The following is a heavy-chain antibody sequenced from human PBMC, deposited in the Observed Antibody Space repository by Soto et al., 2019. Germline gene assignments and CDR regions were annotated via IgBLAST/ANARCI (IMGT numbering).Heavy chain of an antibody. D-gene: IGHD3-22*01. CDR2: IYYSGST. V-gene: IGHV4-59*12. Sequence: PSETLSLTCTVSGGSISSYYWSWIRQPPGKGLEWIGYIYYSGSTNYNPSLKSRVTISVDTSKNQFSLKLISVTAADTAVYYCARGSTDYYPYFDYRGQGTLVTVSS. J-gene: IGHJ4*02. CDR1: GGSISSYY. CDR3: ARGSTDYYPYFDY.